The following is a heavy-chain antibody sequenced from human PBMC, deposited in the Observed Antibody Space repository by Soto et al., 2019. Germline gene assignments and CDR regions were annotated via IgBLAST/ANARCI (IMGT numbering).Heavy chain of an antibody. V-gene: IGHV4-31*03. CDR2: IYYSGST. CDR1: GGSISSGGYY. Sequence: QVQLQESGPGLVKPSRTLSLTCTVSGGSISSGGYYWSWIRQHPGKGLEWIGYIYYSGSTYYNPSLKSRVTISVDTSKNQFSLKLSSVTAADTAVYYCARRDLDRKRGYFDYWGQGTLVTVSS. J-gene: IGHJ4*02. D-gene: IGHD3-3*01. CDR3: ARRDLDRKRGYFDY.